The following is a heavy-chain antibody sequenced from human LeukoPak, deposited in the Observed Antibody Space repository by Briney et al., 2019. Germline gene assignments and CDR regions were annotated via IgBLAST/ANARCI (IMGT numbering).Heavy chain of an antibody. CDR1: GFTFRSYA. CDR2: ISADGDST. J-gene: IGHJ4*02. V-gene: IGHV3-23*01. D-gene: IGHD2-2*01. Sequence: SGRSLRLSCAASGFTFRSYAMNWVRQAPGKGLEWVSAISADGDSTYYADSVKGRFTISRDNSKNTLYLQMNSLRPGDTAVYYCAKRRCCTSTSYHDFDYWGQGTLVTVSS. CDR3: AKRRCCTSTSYHDFDY.